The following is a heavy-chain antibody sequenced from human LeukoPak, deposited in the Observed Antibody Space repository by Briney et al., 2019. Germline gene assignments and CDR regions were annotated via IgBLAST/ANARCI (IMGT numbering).Heavy chain of an antibody. J-gene: IGHJ4*02. Sequence: GGSLRLSCAASGFTFSTYAITWVRQGPGKGLEWVSAIRPDGDRTYYANSVRGRFTISRDNAKNSLYLQMNSLRAEDTAVYYCARTAMVNFDYWGQGTLVTVSS. CDR3: ARTAMVNFDY. D-gene: IGHD5-18*01. CDR2: IRPDGDRT. CDR1: GFTFSTYA. V-gene: IGHV3-23*01.